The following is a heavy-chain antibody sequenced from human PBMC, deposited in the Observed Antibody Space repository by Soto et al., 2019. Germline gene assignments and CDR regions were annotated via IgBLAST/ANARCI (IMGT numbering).Heavy chain of an antibody. J-gene: IGHJ4*02. CDR3: VSQRTTVPTQAYFGY. Sequence: SATLSLTCTFSGGSVTNSSYYWGWIRQSPGKGLEWIGSVYYRGRSYSKSSVKSRVTISVDTSKNRFSLSLNSVTASDTAVYFCVSQRTTVPTQAYFGYWGPGALVTVSS. V-gene: IGHV4-39*01. CDR1: GGSVTNSSYY. D-gene: IGHD4-17*01. CDR2: VYYRGRS.